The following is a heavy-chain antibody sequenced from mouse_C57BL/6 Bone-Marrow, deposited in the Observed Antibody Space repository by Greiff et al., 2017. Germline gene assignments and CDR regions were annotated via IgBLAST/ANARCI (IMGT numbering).Heavy chain of an antibody. V-gene: IGHV1-81*01. Sequence: QVQLKQSGAELARPGASVKLSCKASGYTFTSYGISWVKQRTGQGLEWIGEIYPRSGNTYYNEKFKGKATLTADKSSSTAYMELRSLTSEDSAVYFCARSMGGYFDDGGQGTTLTVSS. CDR1: GYTFTSYG. CDR3: ARSMGGYFDD. J-gene: IGHJ2*01. CDR2: IYPRSGNT.